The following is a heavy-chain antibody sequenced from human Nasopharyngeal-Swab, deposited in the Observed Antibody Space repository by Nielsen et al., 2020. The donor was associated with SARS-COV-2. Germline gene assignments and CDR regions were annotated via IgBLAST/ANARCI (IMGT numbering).Heavy chain of an antibody. CDR2: IGTAGDT. CDR3: TRAPGSGWILNY. D-gene: IGHD6-19*01. Sequence: GESLKISCAASGFTFSRFDMHWVRQVMGKGLEWVSAIGTAGDTYYPRSMKGQFTISRGDAENILYLQMNSLRAEDTAVYYCTRAPGSGWILNYWGQGTVVTVSS. J-gene: IGHJ4*02. V-gene: IGHV3-13*01. CDR1: GFTFSRFD.